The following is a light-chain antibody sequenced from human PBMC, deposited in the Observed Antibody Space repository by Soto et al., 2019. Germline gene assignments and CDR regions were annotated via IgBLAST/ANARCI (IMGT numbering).Light chain of an antibody. CDR3: HHYASSPLT. J-gene: IGKJ2*01. CDR2: DAT. V-gene: IGKV3-20*01. Sequence: EIVLTQSPGTLSLSPEERATLSCRASQSVARNLLAWFQQRPGQPPRLLIYDATGRATGIPDRFSGSGSATDFTLTINRLEPEDFAVYYCHHYASSPLTFGQGTKLEIK. CDR1: QSVARNL.